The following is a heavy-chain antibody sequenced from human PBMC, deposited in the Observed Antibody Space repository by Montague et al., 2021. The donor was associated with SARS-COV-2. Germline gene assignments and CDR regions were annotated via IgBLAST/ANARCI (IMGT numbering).Heavy chain of an antibody. Sequence: SETLSLTCTVSGGSITNNIDYWAWIRQPPGKGLEWIGSIYYTGNTYYNPSLKNRVTISVVTSKNHFTLKLSSVTAAETAVYYCARLKRYFDSSGSPSAFDFWGQGTTVTVSS. J-gene: IGHJ3*01. CDR1: GGSITNNIDY. CDR3: ARLKRYFDSSGSPSAFDF. CDR2: IYYTGNT. V-gene: IGHV4-39*02. D-gene: IGHD3-22*01.